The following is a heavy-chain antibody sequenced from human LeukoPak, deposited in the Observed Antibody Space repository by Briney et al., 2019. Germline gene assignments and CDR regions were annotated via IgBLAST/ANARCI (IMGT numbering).Heavy chain of an antibody. V-gene: IGHV1-46*01. CDR3: ARDGRYTSGWSFDY. Sequence: GASVKVSCKASGYTFSSYYIHWVRQAPGQGLEWMGIINPFGGDTTYAQRFQGRVTLTSDTSTSTVDVELTSLRYEDTAVYYRARDGRYTSGWSFDYWGQGTLVTVSS. D-gene: IGHD6-19*01. J-gene: IGHJ4*02. CDR2: INPFGGDT. CDR1: GYTFSSYY.